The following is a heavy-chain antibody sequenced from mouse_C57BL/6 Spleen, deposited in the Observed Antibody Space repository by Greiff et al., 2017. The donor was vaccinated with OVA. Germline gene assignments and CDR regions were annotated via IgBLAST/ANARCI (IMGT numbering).Heavy chain of an antibody. V-gene: IGHV1-26*01. D-gene: IGHD4-1*01. CDR2: INPNNGGT. CDR3: ARGTVPFDY. J-gene: IGHJ2*01. CDR1: GYTFTDYY. Sequence: VQLQQSGPELVKPGASVKISCKASGYTFTDYYMNWVKQSHGKSLEWIGDINPNNGGTSYNQKFKGKATLTVDKSSSTAYMELRSLTSEDSAVYYCARGTVPFDYWGQGTTLTVSS.